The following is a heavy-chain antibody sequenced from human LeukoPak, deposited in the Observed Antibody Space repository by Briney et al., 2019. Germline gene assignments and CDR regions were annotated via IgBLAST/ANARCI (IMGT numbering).Heavy chain of an antibody. CDR1: GFTFGSYW. D-gene: IGHD2-15*01. CDR3: ARVTYCSGGSCYPWNYYYYGMDV. J-gene: IGHJ6*02. V-gene: IGHV3-7*01. CDR2: IKQDGSEK. Sequence: GGSLRLSCAASGFTFGSYWMSWVRQAPGKGLEWVANIKQDGSEKYYVDSVKGRFTISRDNAKNSLYLQMNSLRAEDTAVYYCARVTYCSGGSCYPWNYYYYGMDVWGQGTTVTVSS.